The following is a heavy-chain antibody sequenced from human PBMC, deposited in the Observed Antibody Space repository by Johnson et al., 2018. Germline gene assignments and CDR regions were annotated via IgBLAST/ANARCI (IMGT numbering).Heavy chain of an antibody. V-gene: IGHV3-23*04. CDR3: AKDGHDGSGSYDGFYL. CDR1: GFSFSKYE. CDR2: VYPCGGT. Sequence: VQLVESGGGLVQPGRSLRLSCVASGFSFSKYELNWVRQAPGKGLDWVSVVYPCGGTKYADSVKGRFTISRDNSKNTFYLQMNSLRAEDSAVYYCAKDGHDGSGSYDGFYLWGRGTLVTVSS. D-gene: IGHD3-22*01. J-gene: IGHJ3*01.